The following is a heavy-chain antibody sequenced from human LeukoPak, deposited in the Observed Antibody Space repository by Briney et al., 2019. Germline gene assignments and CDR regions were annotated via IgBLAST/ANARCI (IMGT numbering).Heavy chain of an antibody. D-gene: IGHD2-2*01. J-gene: IGHJ6*04. CDR1: GFTFSSYG. CDR3: AKGRYCSSTSCYWTPVYGMDV. CDR2: ISYDGSNK. Sequence: GGSLRLSCVASGFTFSSYGMHWVRQAPGKGLEWVAVISYDGSNKYYADSVKGRFTISRDNSKNTLYLQMNSLRAEDTAVYYCAKGRYCSSTSCYWTPVYGMDVWGKGTTVTVSS. V-gene: IGHV3-30*18.